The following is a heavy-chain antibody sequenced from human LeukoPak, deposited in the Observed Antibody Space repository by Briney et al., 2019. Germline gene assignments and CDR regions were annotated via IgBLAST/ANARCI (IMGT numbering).Heavy chain of an antibody. D-gene: IGHD6-19*01. Sequence: SETLSLTCSVSGGSISTYYWSWIRQPAGKGLEWIAQIHTSGRTDFNPSLKSRLSNSMDTPNNHFSLMITSVTAADTAIYYCAGRALSTGWTFDYWGHGTLVTVSS. V-gene: IGHV4-4*07. CDR3: AGRALSTGWTFDY. CDR1: GGSISTYY. CDR2: IHTSGRT. J-gene: IGHJ4*01.